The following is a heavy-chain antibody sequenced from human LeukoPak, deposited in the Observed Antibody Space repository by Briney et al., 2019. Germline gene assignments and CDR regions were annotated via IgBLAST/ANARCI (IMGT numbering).Heavy chain of an antibody. CDR2: INHSGSP. Sequence: PSETLSLTCAVYGGSFIPYYWSWIRQPPGKGLEWIGEINHSGSPNYNPSLKSRVTISVDTSKNQFSLKLSSVTAADTAVYYCARGGFYCGGDCYVDYWGQGTLVTVSS. J-gene: IGHJ4*02. CDR3: ARGGFYCGGDCYVDY. V-gene: IGHV4-34*01. D-gene: IGHD2-21*02. CDR1: GGSFIPYY.